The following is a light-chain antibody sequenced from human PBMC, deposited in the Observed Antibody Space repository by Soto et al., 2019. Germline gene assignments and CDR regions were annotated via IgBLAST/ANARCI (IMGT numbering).Light chain of an antibody. J-gene: IGKJ1*01. CDR3: QQYSSSRT. CDR1: QSVSSNH. CDR2: GGS. Sequence: EIVLTQSPGTLSLSPGERATLYCRASQSVSSNHLAWYQQKPGQAPRLLIYGGSSRATGIPVRFSGSGSETDFTLTITRLEPEDFAMYYCQQYSSSRTFGQGTKVDIK. V-gene: IGKV3-20*01.